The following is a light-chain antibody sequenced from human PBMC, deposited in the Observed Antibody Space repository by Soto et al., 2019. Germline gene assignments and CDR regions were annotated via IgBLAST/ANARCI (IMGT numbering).Light chain of an antibody. V-gene: IGKV3-20*01. CDR2: GAS. Sequence: DIGLTQSPGTLSLSPGERATLSCRASQSVSRSSLAWYQQRPGQAPRLLIYGASSRATGIPDRFSGSGSGTDFTLTISRLEPDDFAVYYCQQNGSFPWTFGQGTKVDIK. CDR3: QQNGSFPWT. J-gene: IGKJ1*01. CDR1: QSVSRSS.